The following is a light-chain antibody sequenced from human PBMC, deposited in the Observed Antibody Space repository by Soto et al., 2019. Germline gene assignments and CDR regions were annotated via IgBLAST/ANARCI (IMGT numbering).Light chain of an antibody. J-gene: IGLJ1*01. CDR3: ISYTSSSTYV. CDR2: EVN. V-gene: IGLV2-14*01. Sequence: QSALTQPASVSGSPGQSITISCTGASSDVGDYNYVSWYQHHPGKAPKLLIYEVNNRPSGVSDRFSGSKSGNVASLTISWLQAEDEADYYCISYTSSSTYVFGPGIKVTV. CDR1: SSDVGDYNY.